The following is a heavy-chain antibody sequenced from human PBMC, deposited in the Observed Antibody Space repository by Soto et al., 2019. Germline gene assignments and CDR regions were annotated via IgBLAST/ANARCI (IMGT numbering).Heavy chain of an antibody. CDR1: GGSISSSNW. CDR3: ARRETYYYGSGLRGRAWDSSGYYFDY. D-gene: IGHD3-10*01. J-gene: IGHJ4*02. CDR2: IYHSGST. Sequence: SETLSLTCAVSGGSISSSNWWSWVRQPPGKGLEWIGEIYHSGSTNYNPSLKSRVTISVDKSKNQFSLKLSSVTAADTAVYYCARRETYYYGSGLRGRAWDSSGYYFDYWGQGTRVTVSS. V-gene: IGHV4-4*02.